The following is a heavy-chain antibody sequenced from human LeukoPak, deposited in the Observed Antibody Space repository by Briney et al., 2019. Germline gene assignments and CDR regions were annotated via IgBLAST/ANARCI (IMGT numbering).Heavy chain of an antibody. CDR1: GFTFSSYA. D-gene: IGHD6-13*01. V-gene: IGHV3-23*01. CDR3: AKDVRSVSAAGIFDY. CDR2: ISGSGGST. Sequence: GGSLRLSCAASGFTFSSYAMSWVRQAPGKGLEWVSAISGSGGSTYYADSVKGRFTISRDNSKNTLYLQMNSLRAEDTAVYYCAKDVRSVSAAGIFDYCGEGTLCTVSS. J-gene: IGHJ4*02.